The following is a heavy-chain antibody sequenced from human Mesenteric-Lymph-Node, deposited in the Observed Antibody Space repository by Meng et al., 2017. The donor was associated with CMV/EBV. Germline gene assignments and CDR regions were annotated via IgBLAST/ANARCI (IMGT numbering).Heavy chain of an antibody. D-gene: IGHD3-16*01. CDR1: GGTFSSYA. CDR3: AREGGPRGGTGVWDAFDI. V-gene: IGHV1-69*05. CDR2: IIPIFGTA. Sequence: SVKVSCKASGGTFSSYAISWVRQAPGQGLEWMGGIIPIFGTANYAQKFQGRVTITTDESTSTAYMELSSLRAEDTAVYYCAREGGPRGGTGVWDAFDIWGQGTMVTVSS. J-gene: IGHJ3*02.